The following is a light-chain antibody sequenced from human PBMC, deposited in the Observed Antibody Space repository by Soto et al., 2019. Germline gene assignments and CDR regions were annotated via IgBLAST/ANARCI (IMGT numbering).Light chain of an antibody. J-gene: IGKJ4*01. Sequence: EIVLTQSPGTLSLSPGERATLSCRASQSVSSIYLAWYQQKPGQAPRLLIYGASSRATGIPDRFSGSGSGTDFTLTISRLEPEDCAVYYCQQYGSSRLTFGGGTKVEIK. CDR3: QQYGSSRLT. V-gene: IGKV3-20*01. CDR2: GAS. CDR1: QSVSSIY.